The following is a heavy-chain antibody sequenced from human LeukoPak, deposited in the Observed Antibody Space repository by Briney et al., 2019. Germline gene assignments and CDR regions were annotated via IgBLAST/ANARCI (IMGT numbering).Heavy chain of an antibody. J-gene: IGHJ5*02. CDR3: ARAHVRSNWFDP. CDR2: INHSGST. Sequence: SETLSLTCTVSGGSISSGSYYWSWIRQPPGKGLEWIGEINHSGSTNYNPSLKSRVTISVDTSKNQFSLKLSSVTAADTAVYYCARAHVRSNWFDPWGQGTLVTVSS. V-gene: IGHV4-39*07. CDR1: GGSISSGSYY.